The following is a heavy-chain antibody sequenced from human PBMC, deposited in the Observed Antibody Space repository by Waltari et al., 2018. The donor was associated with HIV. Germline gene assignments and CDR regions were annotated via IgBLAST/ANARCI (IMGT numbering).Heavy chain of an antibody. V-gene: IGHV3-64*01. J-gene: IGHJ4*02. Sequence: EVHLVQSGGGLVQPGESMGLPCEASGFTFSTYCMNWVRQAPGRGLEYVAGISSNGGTTSYANSVKGRFTISRDNSKNTLYLQMGSLRAEDTAVYYCARTNYYDYWGQGALVTVSS. D-gene: IGHD2-8*01. CDR1: GFTFSTYC. CDR3: ARTNYYDY. CDR2: ISSNGGTT.